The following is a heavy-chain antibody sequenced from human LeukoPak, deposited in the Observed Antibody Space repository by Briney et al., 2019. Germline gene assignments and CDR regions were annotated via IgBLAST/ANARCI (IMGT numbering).Heavy chain of an antibody. CDR2: IIPIFGTA. V-gene: IGHV1-69*13. CDR1: GGTFSSYA. D-gene: IGHD3-16*02. Sequence: ASVKVSCKASGGTFSSYAISWVRQAPGQGLEWMGGIIPIFGTANYAQKFQGRVTITADESTSTAYMELSSLRSEDTAVYYCARGYYDYVWGSNPLDYWGQGTLVTVSS. CDR3: ARGYYDYVWGSNPLDY. J-gene: IGHJ4*02.